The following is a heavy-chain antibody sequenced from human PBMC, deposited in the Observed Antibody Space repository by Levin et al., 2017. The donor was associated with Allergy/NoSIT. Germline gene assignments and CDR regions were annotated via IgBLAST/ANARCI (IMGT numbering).Heavy chain of an antibody. D-gene: IGHD6-19*01. CDR3: AKDHAVFGY. Sequence: GGSLRLSFAASGFTFISYAMTWVRQAPGQGLDWVSAISGSGVITYYAASVRGQFTISRDNSKNTLYLQMNSITAEETPTNYCAKDHAVFGYWGPGTLVTVSS. CDR2: ISGSGVIT. CDR1: GFTFISYA. V-gene: IGHV3-23*01. J-gene: IGHJ4*02.